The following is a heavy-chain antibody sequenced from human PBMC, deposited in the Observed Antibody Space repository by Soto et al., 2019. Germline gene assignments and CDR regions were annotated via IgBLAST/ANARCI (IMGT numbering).Heavy chain of an antibody. CDR1: GYSISSGGDY. CDR2: IYDNGGA. CDR3: ARVKGGTTRRAFDS. J-gene: IGHJ4*02. D-gene: IGHD1-7*01. Sequence: SXTCTVSGYSISSGGDYWSWIRQHPGKGLEWIGYIYDNGGAYYSPSLRGRVVISLDKSANQFSLRLNSVTAADTAVYYCARVKGGTTRRAFDSWGQGTLVTVSS. V-gene: IGHV4-31*03.